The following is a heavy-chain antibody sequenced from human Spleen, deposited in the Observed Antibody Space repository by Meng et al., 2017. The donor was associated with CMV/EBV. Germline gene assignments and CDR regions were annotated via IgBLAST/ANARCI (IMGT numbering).Heavy chain of an antibody. CDR3: AKDFHGGNSVLSD. J-gene: IGHJ4*02. Sequence: GESLKISCAASGFTFSTYGMHWVRQAPGKGLEWVTFTRYDESDSDYADSVKGRFTISRDNSKNTLYLQMNSLRAEDTAVYYCAKDFHGGNSVLSDWGQGTLVTVSS. V-gene: IGHV3-30*02. D-gene: IGHD4-23*01. CDR1: GFTFSTYG. CDR2: TRYDESDS.